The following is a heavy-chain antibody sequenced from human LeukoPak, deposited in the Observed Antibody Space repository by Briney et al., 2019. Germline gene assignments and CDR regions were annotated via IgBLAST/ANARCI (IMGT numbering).Heavy chain of an antibody. V-gene: IGHV3-9*01. CDR3: AKAYRNPLSFDY. J-gene: IGHJ4*02. CDR1: GFTFDDYA. Sequence: GRSLRLSCAASGFTFDDYAMHWVRQAPGKGLEWASGISWNSGSIGYADSVKGRFTISRDNAKNSLYLQMNSLRAEDTALYYCAKAYRNPLSFDYWGQGTLVTVSS. CDR2: ISWNSGSI. D-gene: IGHD1-14*01.